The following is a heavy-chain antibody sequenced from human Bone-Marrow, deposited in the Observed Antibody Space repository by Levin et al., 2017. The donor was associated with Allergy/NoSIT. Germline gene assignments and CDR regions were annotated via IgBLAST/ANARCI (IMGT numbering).Heavy chain of an antibody. Sequence: SETLSLTCAVSGGSLSPYYWSWIRQSPGKGLEWIGEIHHSGKTDYNPSLQSRLSMSIDTSKNQFSLKLSSVTAADTAVYYCAGMYSGSFDSWGQGSLVTVSS. V-gene: IGHV4-34*01. CDR2: IHHSGKT. CDR3: AGMYSGSFDS. D-gene: IGHD1-26*01. J-gene: IGHJ4*02. CDR1: GGSLSPYY.